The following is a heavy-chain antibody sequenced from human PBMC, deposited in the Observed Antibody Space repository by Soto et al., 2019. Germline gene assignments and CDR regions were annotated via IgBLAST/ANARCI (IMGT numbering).Heavy chain of an antibody. CDR1: GFAVSSYA. V-gene: IGHV3-30-3*01. CDR3: ARGGPLPYYDFWSGYPDY. Sequence: GSLRLSCAASGFAVSSYAMHWVRQAPGKGLEWVAVISYDGSNKYYADSVKGRFTISRDNSKNTLYLQMNSLRAEDTAVYYCARGGPLPYYDFWSGYPDYWGQGTLVTVSS. CDR2: ISYDGSNK. J-gene: IGHJ4*02. D-gene: IGHD3-3*01.